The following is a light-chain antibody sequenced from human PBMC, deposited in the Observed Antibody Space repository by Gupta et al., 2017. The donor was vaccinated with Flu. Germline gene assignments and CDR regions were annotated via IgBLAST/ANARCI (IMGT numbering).Light chain of an antibody. CDR1: KLGEKF. CDR2: QDR. CDR3: QAWDSSTVV. V-gene: IGLV3-1*01. Sequence: SYDLTQPPSVSVSPGRTATIPCSGTKLGEKFVCWYQQKPGQSPVLVMFQDRKRPSGIPERFSGSNSGNTATLTISGTMAMDEADYYCQAWDSSTVVFGGGTKLTVL. J-gene: IGLJ2*01.